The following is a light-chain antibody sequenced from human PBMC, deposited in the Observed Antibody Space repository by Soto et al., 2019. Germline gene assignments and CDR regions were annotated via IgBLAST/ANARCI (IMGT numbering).Light chain of an antibody. CDR3: QSSDSSLYRV. CDR1: SSNIGAGSD. J-gene: IGLJ1*01. Sequence: QSVLTQPPSVSGAPGQGVSISCTGSSSNIGAGSDVHWYQQLPGTAPKLLIYGNTNRPSGVPDRFSGSKSGTSASLAISGLQPEDEADYYCQSSDSSLYRVFGTGTKLTVL. CDR2: GNT. V-gene: IGLV1-40*01.